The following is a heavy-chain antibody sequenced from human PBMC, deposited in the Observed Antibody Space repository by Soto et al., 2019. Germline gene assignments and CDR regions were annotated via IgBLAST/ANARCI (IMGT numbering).Heavy chain of an antibody. D-gene: IGHD3-10*01. CDR3: ARYYGSGSYYSPVDYYGMDV. Sequence: PSETLSLTCTVSCGSISSSSYYWGWIRQPPGKGLEWIGSIYYSGSTYYNPSLKSRVTISVDTSKNQFSLKLSSVTAADTAVYYCARYYGSGSYYSPVDYYGMDVWGQGTTVTVSS. V-gene: IGHV4-39*01. CDR2: IYYSGST. CDR1: CGSISSSSYY. J-gene: IGHJ6*02.